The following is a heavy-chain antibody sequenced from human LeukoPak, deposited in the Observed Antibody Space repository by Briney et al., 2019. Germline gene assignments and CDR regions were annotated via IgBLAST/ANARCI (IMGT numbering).Heavy chain of an antibody. Sequence: ASVKVSCKASGYTFISYDINWVRQATGQGLEWMGWMSTNSGNTGYAQKFQGRITITRDTSISTAYMELSSLRSEDTAVYYCARDEDGVGWFDPWGQGTLVTVSS. CDR1: GYTFISYD. D-gene: IGHD2-2*01. J-gene: IGHJ5*02. V-gene: IGHV1-8*03. CDR3: ARDEDGVGWFDP. CDR2: MSTNSGNT.